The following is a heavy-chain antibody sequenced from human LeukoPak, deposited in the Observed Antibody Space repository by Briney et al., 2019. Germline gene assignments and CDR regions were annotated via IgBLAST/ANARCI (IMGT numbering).Heavy chain of an antibody. CDR3: ARGRYDFWSGYLRPNGDYFDY. J-gene: IGHJ4*02. CDR1: GFTFSSYW. CDR2: INSDGSST. Sequence: GGSLRLSCAASGFTFSSYWMHWVRQAPGKGLVWVSRINSDGSSTSYADSVKGRFTISRDNAKNTLYLQMNSLRAEDTAVYYCARGRYDFWSGYLRPNGDYFDYWGQGTLVTVSS. D-gene: IGHD3-3*01. V-gene: IGHV3-74*01.